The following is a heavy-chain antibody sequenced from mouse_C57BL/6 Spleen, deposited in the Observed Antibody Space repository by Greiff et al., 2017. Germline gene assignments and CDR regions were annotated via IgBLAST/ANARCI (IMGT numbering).Heavy chain of an antibody. CDR3: TRSAYPDY. V-gene: IGHV1-15*01. CDR1: GYTFTDYE. J-gene: IGHJ2*01. CDR2: IDPETGGT. Sequence: QVQLQQSGAELVRPGASVTLSCKASGYTFTDYEMHWVKQTPVHGLEWIGAIDPETGGTAYNQKFQGKAILTADKSSIPAYMELRSLSSEDSAVYCFTRSAYPDYWGQGTTLTVSS. D-gene: IGHD2-10*01.